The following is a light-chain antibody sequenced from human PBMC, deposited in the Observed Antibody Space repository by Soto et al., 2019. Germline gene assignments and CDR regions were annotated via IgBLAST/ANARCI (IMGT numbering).Light chain of an antibody. J-gene: IGLJ3*02. V-gene: IGLV2-14*01. CDR1: SSDVGGYNY. CDR3: SSYSSSSTLGV. CDR2: EVS. Sequence: QSALTQPASVSGSPGQSITISCTGTSSDVGGYNYVSWYQQNPGKAPKLIIYEVSRRPSGVSSRFSGSKSGNTASLTISGLQAEDEADYYCSSYSSSSTLGVFGGGTKLTVL.